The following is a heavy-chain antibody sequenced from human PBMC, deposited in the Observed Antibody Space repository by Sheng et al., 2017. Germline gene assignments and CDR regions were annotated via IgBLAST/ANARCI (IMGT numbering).Heavy chain of an antibody. CDR3: ARQFVPWESNPFSSDDEGYSFDH. CDR1: GDSMSSSIYS. D-gene: IGHD2-8*01. J-gene: IGHJ4*02. CDR2: FYSAESS. V-gene: IGHV4-39*01. Sequence: QVQLLESGPGLVKPSETLSLTCTVSGDSMSSSIYSWGWIRQPPGKELEWIGSFYSAESSLLQPVPQESSHLSADVSKNQFSLQLRSVTAADTAMYFCARQFVPWESNPFSSDDEGYSFDHWGQGNPGH.